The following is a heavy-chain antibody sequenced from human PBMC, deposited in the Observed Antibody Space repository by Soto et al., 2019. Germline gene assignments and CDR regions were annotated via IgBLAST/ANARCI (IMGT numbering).Heavy chain of an antibody. Sequence: EVQLLESGGGLVQPGGSLRLSCAAYGFTFSTYAMSWVRQAPGTGLEWVSVISGSGGSTYYADSVKGRFTISRDKSKNTLYLQMSSRSAEDTAVYYSAKPASGWNSETDYWGQGTLVNGSS. CDR2: ISGSGGST. D-gene: IGHD6-19*01. V-gene: IGHV3-23*01. J-gene: IGHJ4*02. CDR3: AKPASGWNSETDY. CDR1: GFTFSTYA.